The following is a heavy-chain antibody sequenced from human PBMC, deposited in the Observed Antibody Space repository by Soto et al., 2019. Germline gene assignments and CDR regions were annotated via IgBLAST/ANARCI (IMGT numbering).Heavy chain of an antibody. J-gene: IGHJ4*02. D-gene: IGHD3-22*01. V-gene: IGHV3-21*01. CDR3: ANLVDYFDTRDY. Sequence: PGGSLRLSCAASGFAFSSYTMNWVRQAPGKGLEWVSSISSSGSYIFYTDSVKGRFTISRDNAKNSLYLQMNSLRAEDTAVYYCANLVDYFDTRDYWGQGTLVTVSS. CDR2: ISSSGSYI. CDR1: GFAFSSYT.